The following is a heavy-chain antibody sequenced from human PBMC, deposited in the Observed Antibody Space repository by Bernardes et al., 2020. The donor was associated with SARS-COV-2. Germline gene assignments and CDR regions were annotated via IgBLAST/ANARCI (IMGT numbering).Heavy chain of an antibody. D-gene: IGHD2-15*01. Sequence: ASVKVSCKASGYTFTSYYMHWVRQAPGQGLEWMGIINPSGGSTSYAQKFQGRVTMTRDTSTSTVYMELSSLRSEDTAVYYCARGPGYCSGGSCYSFNGTAKNAFDIWGQGTMVTVSS. V-gene: IGHV1-46*01. CDR2: INPSGGST. CDR3: ARGPGYCSGGSCYSFNGTAKNAFDI. J-gene: IGHJ3*02. CDR1: GYTFTSYY.